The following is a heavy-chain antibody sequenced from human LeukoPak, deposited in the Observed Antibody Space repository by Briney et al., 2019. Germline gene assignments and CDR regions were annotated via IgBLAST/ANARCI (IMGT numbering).Heavy chain of an antibody. CDR1: GGSISSYY. CDR3: ARETSLAGFASGLGFNY. CDR2: IYGSGNT. J-gene: IGHJ4*02. V-gene: IGHV4-59*01. Sequence: SETLSLTCTVSGGSISSYYWTWIRQPPGKGLEWIGYIYGSGNTNYNPSLKSRVTMSIDRSKNQFSLKLTSVTAADTATYYCARETSLAGFASGLGFNYWGQGILVTVSS. D-gene: IGHD6-19*01.